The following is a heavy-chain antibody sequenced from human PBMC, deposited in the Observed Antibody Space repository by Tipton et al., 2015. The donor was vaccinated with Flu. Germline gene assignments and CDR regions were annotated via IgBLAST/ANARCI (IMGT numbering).Heavy chain of an antibody. V-gene: IGHV4-61*01. J-gene: IGHJ4*02. CDR1: SVSVSSGYYY. CDR3: ARRIGAEWGFDS. D-gene: IGHD1-26*01. CDR2: IYYSGTT. Sequence: TLSLTCTVSSVSVSSGYYYWSWIRQPPGRALEWIGYIYYSGTTNYNPSLKSRVTISVDTSKTQLSLKLTSVTAADTAVYYCARRIGAEWGFDSRGQGTLVTVSS.